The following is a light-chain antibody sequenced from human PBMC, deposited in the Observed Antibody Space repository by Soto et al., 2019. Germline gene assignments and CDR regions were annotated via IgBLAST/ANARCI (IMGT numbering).Light chain of an antibody. CDR2: DVS. CDR3: SSYTSSSPL. J-gene: IGLJ2*01. Sequence: QSVLTQPASVSGSPGQSITISCTGTSSDVGGYNYVSWYQQHPGKAPKLMIYDVSNRPSGVSNRFSGSKSGNTASLTISGLQADDEADYYCSSYTSSSPLFGGGTQLTVL. CDR1: SSDVGGYNY. V-gene: IGLV2-14*01.